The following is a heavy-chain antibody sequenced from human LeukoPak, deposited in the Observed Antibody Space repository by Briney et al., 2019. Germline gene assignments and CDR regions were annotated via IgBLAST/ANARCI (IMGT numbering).Heavy chain of an antibody. Sequence: ASEEVSCKASGYTFTSYYMHWVRQAPGQVLEWMGIINPSGGSTSYAQKFQGRVIMTRDTSTSTVYMELSSLRSEDTAVYYCARDLTPVVGATTFDYWGQGTLVTVSS. CDR3: ARDLTPVVGATTFDY. CDR2: INPSGGST. J-gene: IGHJ4*02. CDR1: GYTFTSYY. V-gene: IGHV1-46*01. D-gene: IGHD1-26*01.